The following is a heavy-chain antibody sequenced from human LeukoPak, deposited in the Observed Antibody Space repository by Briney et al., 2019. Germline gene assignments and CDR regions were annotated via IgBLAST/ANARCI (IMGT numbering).Heavy chain of an antibody. V-gene: IGHV6-1*01. CDR1: GDSVSSKSAA. D-gene: IGHD2-2*01. CDR3: GRGYCSTPTCYHFDY. Sequence: SQTLSLTCAISGDSVSSKSAAWNWIRQSPSRGLEWLGRTFYRSKWYNEYAVSVKSRIKINPDTSKNQFSLQLNSVTPEDTAVYYCGRGYCSTPTCYHFDYWGQGTLVTVSS. J-gene: IGHJ4*02. CDR2: TFYRSKWYN.